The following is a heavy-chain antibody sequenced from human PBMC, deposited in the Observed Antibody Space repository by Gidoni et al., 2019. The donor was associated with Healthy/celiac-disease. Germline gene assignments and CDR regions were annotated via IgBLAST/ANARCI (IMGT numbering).Heavy chain of an antibody. CDR1: GYTFTSYG. J-gene: IGHJ6*02. CDR2: ISAYNGNT. Sequence: SVKVSCKASGYTFTSYGISWVRQAPGQGLEWMGWISAYNGNTNYAQKLQGRVTMTTDTSTSTAYMELRSLRSDDTAVYYCARDIPTQGSWYPFDYYYGMDVWGQGTTVTVSS. V-gene: IGHV1-18*01. CDR3: ARDIPTQGSWYPFDYYYGMDV. D-gene: IGHD6-13*01.